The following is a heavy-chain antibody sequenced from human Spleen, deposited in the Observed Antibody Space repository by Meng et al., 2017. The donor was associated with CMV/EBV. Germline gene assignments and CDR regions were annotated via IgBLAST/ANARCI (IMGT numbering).Heavy chain of an antibody. CDR2: ISSDGNSQ. Sequence: GESLKISCAASGFTFSSYWMSWVRQAPGKGLEWLADISSDGNSQHYTDSVKGRFTVSRDISKNTLFLQMNSLKSEDTAMYYCARGDFWSGDSYYAMDVWGQGTPVTVSS. V-gene: IGHV3-30*03. J-gene: IGHJ6*02. D-gene: IGHD3-3*01. CDR1: GFTFSSYW. CDR3: ARGDFWSGDSYYAMDV.